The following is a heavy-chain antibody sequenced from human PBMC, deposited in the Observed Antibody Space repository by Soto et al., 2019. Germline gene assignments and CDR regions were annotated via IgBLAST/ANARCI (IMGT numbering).Heavy chain of an antibody. CDR3: AISYYDSSGYYYELDPLYFNY. V-gene: IGHV4-59*12. Sequence: SETLSLTCTVSGGSLNNYYWSWIRQPPGKGLEWIGYIFYSGNTIYNPSLKSRVNISVDTSKNQFSMKLSSVTAADTAVYYCAISYYDSSGYYYELDPLYFNYWGQGTLVTVSS. CDR2: IFYSGNT. J-gene: IGHJ4*02. CDR1: GGSLNNYY. D-gene: IGHD3-22*01.